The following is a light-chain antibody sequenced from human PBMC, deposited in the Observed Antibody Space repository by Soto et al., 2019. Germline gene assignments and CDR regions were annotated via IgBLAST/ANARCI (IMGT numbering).Light chain of an antibody. CDR3: SSYTSSTLV. J-gene: IGLJ2*01. Sequence: QSPLTQPASVSGSPGQSITISCTGTSSDVGAYNYVSWYQQHPGTAPKLMIYDVSNRPSGISNRFSGSKSGNTASLTISGLQAEDEADYYCSSYTSSTLVFGGGTKLTVL. CDR2: DVS. CDR1: SSDVGAYNY. V-gene: IGLV2-14*03.